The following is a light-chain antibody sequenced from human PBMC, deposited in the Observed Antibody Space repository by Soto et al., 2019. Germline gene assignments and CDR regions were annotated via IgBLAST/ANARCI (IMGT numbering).Light chain of an antibody. CDR1: QSISSF. CDR2: DAS. V-gene: IGKV3-11*01. Sequence: EIVLTQSPATLSLSPGEGATLSCRASQSISSFLAWYQQKPGQAPRLLIYDASTRATGIPARFSGSGSGTDFTLTISSLEPEDFAVYFCQQRSNWPMYTFGQGTKLDIK. CDR3: QQRSNWPMYT. J-gene: IGKJ2*01.